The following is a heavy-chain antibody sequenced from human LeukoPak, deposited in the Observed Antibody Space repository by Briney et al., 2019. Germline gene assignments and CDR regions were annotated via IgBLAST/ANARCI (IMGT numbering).Heavy chain of an antibody. J-gene: IGHJ4*02. D-gene: IGHD1-26*01. Sequence: GGSLRLSCAASGFTFSSYWMSWVRQAPGKGLEWVANIKQDGSEKYYVGSVKGRFTISRDNAKNSLYLQMNSLRAEDTAVYYCARGRGRIVGAYFDYWGQGTLVTVSS. V-gene: IGHV3-7*03. CDR2: IKQDGSEK. CDR3: ARGRGRIVGAYFDY. CDR1: GFTFSSYW.